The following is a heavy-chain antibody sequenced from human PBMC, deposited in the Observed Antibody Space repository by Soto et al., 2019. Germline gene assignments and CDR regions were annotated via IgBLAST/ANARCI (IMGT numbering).Heavy chain of an antibody. CDR3: ARGITMVRGVIITPHYYYYYGMDV. V-gene: IGHV1-69*01. J-gene: IGHJ6*02. D-gene: IGHD3-10*01. CDR2: IIPIFGTA. CDR1: GGTFSSYA. Sequence: QVPLVQSGAEVKKPGSSVKVSCKASGGTFSSYAISWVRQAPGQGLEWMGGIIPIFGTANYAQKFQGRVTITADESTSTAYMELSSLRSEDTAVYYCARGITMVRGVIITPHYYYYYGMDVWGQGTTVTVSS.